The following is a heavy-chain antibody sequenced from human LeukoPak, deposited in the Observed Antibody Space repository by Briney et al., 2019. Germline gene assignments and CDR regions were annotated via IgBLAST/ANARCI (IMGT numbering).Heavy chain of an antibody. CDR2: IYHSGST. D-gene: IGHD5-12*01. Sequence: SETLSLTCAVSGYSISSGYYWGWIRQPPGKGPEWIGSIYHSGSTYYNPSLKSRVTISVDTSKNQFSLKLSSVTAADTAVYYCASSGYDFRGVWLDYWGQGTLVTVSS. CDR3: ASSGYDFRGVWLDY. CDR1: GYSISSGYY. V-gene: IGHV4-38-2*01. J-gene: IGHJ4*02.